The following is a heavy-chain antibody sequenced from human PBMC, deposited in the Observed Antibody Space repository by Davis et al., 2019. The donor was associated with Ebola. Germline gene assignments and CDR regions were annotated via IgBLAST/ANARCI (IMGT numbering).Heavy chain of an antibody. D-gene: IGHD3-10*01. Sequence: SVKVSCKASGGTFSSYAISWVRQAPGQGLEWMGGIIPIFGTANYAQKFQGRVTITADESTSTAYMELRSLRSDDTAVYYCAREGFEDYYYYGMDVWGQGTTVTVSS. CDR3: AREGFEDYYYYGMDV. CDR2: IIPIFGTA. J-gene: IGHJ6*02. V-gene: IGHV1-69*13. CDR1: GGTFSSYA.